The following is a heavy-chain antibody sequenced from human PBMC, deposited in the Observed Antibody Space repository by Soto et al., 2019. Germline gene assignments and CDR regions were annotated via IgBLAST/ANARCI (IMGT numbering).Heavy chain of an antibody. V-gene: IGHV4-61*01. J-gene: IGHJ6*02. D-gene: IGHD6-13*01. CDR1: GGSVSSGSYY. Sequence: SETLSLTCTVSGGSVSSGSYYWSWIRQPPGKGLEWIGYIYYSGSTNYNPSLKSRVTISVDTSKNQFSLKLSSVTAADTAVYYCARAAPLSPYYYYGMDVWCQGTTVTVSS. CDR3: ARAAPLSPYYYYGMDV. CDR2: IYYSGST.